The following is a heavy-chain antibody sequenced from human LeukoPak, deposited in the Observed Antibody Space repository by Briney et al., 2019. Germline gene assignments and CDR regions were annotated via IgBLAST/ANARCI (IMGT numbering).Heavy chain of an antibody. CDR3: AELGITMIGGV. J-gene: IGHJ6*04. D-gene: IGHD3-10*02. Sequence: TGGSLRLSCAASGFTFSDYYMSWIRQAPGKGLEWVSCISSSGSTIYYADSAKGRFTISRDNTKNSLYLQMNSLRAEDTAVYYCAELGITMIGGVWGKGTTVTISS. CDR1: GFTFSDYY. V-gene: IGHV3-11*04. CDR2: ISSSGSTI.